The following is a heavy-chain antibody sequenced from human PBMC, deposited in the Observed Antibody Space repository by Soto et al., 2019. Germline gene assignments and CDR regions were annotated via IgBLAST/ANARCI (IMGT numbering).Heavy chain of an antibody. V-gene: IGHV1-18*01. CDR2: ISAYNGNT. CDR1: GYTFTSYG. CDR3: ARDSQYSSGWYRLGDY. J-gene: IGHJ4*02. Sequence: QVQLVQSGAEVKKPGASVKVSCKASGYTFTSYGISWVRQAPGQGLEWMGWISAYNGNTNYAQKLQGRVTMTTDTSTSTDYMELRRLRSDATAVYYCARDSQYSSGWYRLGDYWGQGTMVTVSS. D-gene: IGHD6-19*01.